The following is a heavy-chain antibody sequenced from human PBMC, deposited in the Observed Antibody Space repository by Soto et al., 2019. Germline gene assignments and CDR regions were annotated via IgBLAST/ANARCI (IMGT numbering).Heavy chain of an antibody. CDR2: IYYSGST. V-gene: IGHV4-59*13. CDR3: ARGSTAAAGDFDY. CDR1: GGSISSYY. D-gene: IGHD6-13*01. J-gene: IGHJ4*02. Sequence: SETLSLTCTVSGGSISSYYWIWIRQPPGKGLEWIGYIYYSGSTNYNPSLKSRVTISVDTSKNQFSLKLSSVTAADTAVYYCARGSTAAAGDFDYWGQGTLVTVSS.